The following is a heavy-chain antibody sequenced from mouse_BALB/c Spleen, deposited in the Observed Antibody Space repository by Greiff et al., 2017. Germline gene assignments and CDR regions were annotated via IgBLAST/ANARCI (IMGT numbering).Heavy chain of an antibody. V-gene: IGHV3-8*02. J-gene: IGHJ4*01. D-gene: IGHD1-3*01. CDR2: ISYSGST. Sequence: ESGPSLVKPSQTLSLTCSVTGDSITSGYWNWIRKFPGNKLEYMGYISYSGSTYYNPSLKSRISITRDTSKNQYYLQLNSVTTEDTATYYCARRRGKGYYYAMDYWGHGTSVTVSS. CDR3: ARRRGKGYYYAMDY. CDR1: GDSITSGY.